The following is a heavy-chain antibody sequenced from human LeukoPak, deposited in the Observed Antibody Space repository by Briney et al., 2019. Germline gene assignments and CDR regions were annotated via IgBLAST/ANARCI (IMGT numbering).Heavy chain of an antibody. Sequence: SETLSLTCTVSGGSISSYFCSWIRQPPGKGLEWIGYIYYSGSTNYNPSLKSRVTISVDTSKNQFSLKLSSVTAADTAVYYCARQYSSSADFDYWGQGTLVTVSS. J-gene: IGHJ4*02. CDR3: ARQYSSSADFDY. CDR1: GGSISSYF. V-gene: IGHV4-59*08. CDR2: IYYSGST. D-gene: IGHD6-6*01.